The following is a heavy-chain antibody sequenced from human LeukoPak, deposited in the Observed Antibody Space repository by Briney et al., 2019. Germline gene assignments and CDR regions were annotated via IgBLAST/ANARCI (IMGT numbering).Heavy chain of an antibody. CDR3: VRYGSSLMNY. CDR1: GFSFSNYW. V-gene: IGHV3-7*01. Sequence: PGGSLRLSCAVSGFSFSNYWMSWVRQAPGKGLEWLANIKEDGSEKYYVDSVKGRFTISRDNAKNSLYLQMSSLRAEDTAVHYCVRYGSSLMNYWGQGTLVTVSS. CDR2: IKEDGSEK. D-gene: IGHD3-16*02. J-gene: IGHJ4*02.